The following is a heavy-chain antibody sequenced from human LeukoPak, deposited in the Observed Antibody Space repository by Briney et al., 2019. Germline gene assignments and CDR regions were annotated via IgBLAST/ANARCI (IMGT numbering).Heavy chain of an antibody. CDR1: GGTFSSYA. V-gene: IGHV1-2*02. Sequence: ASVKVSCKASGGTFSSYAISWVRQAPGQGLAWMGWINPNSGGTNYAQKFQGRVTMTRDTSISTAYMELSRLRSDDTAVYYCARDRDYGDYLTPDYWGQGTLVTVSS. CDR2: INPNSGGT. CDR3: ARDRDYGDYLTPDY. D-gene: IGHD4-17*01. J-gene: IGHJ4*02.